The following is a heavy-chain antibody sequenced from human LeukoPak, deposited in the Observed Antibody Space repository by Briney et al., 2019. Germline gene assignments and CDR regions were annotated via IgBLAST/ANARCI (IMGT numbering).Heavy chain of an antibody. CDR1: GYSISRAYY. D-gene: IGHD3-10*01. Sequence: SETLSLTCSVSGYSISRAYYWGWIRQPPGKGLEWIGNIHYRGSTFYNPSLKSRVTISVDRSKNQVSLKLTSVTAADTAIYYCARDRFRGGQGDFDYWGQGALVTVSS. J-gene: IGHJ4*02. CDR2: IHYRGST. CDR3: ARDRFRGGQGDFDY. V-gene: IGHV4-38-2*02.